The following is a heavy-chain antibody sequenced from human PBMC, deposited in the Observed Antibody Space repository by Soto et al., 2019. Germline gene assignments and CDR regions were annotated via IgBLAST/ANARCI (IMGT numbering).Heavy chain of an antibody. Sequence: WETLSLTCTVSGGSISSYYWSWIRQPPGKGLEWIGYIYYSGSTNYNPSLKSRVTISVDTSKNQFSLKLSSVTAADTAVYYCARSSPYCSGGSCYRRRWFDPWGQGTLVTVSS. J-gene: IGHJ5*02. V-gene: IGHV4-59*01. D-gene: IGHD2-15*01. CDR2: IYYSGST. CDR1: GGSISSYY. CDR3: ARSSPYCSGGSCYRRRWFDP.